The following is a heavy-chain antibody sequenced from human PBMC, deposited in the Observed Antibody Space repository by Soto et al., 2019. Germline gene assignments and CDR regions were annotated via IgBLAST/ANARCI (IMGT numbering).Heavy chain of an antibody. CDR3: ARDYYDSSGYFPHHSGMDV. CDR2: IYSGGST. V-gene: IGHV3-53*01. CDR1: GFTVSSNY. J-gene: IGHJ6*02. D-gene: IGHD3-22*01. Sequence: GGSLRLSCAASGFTVSSNYMSWVRQAPGKGLEWVSVIYSGGSTYYADSVKGRFTISRDNSKNTLYLQMNSLRAEDTAVYYCARDYYDSSGYFPHHSGMDVWGQGTTVTVSS.